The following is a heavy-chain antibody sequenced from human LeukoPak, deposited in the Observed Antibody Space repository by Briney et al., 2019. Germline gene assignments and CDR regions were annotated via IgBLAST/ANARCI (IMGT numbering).Heavy chain of an antibody. D-gene: IGHD6-13*01. V-gene: IGHV3-66*01. J-gene: IGHJ4*02. Sequence: GGSLRLSCAASGFIVSSNYVSWVRQAPGKGLEWVSVIYSGGSTYYADSVKGRFTISRDNSKNTLYLQMNSLRAEDTAVYYCASTHGAAGLAFDYWGQGTLVTVSS. CDR3: ASTHGAAGLAFDY. CDR2: IYSGGST. CDR1: GFIVSSNY.